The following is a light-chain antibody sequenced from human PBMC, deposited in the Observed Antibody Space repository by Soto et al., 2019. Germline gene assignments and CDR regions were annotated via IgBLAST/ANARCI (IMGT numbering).Light chain of an antibody. J-gene: IGKJ1*01. CDR2: DAS. CDR3: QQYNNWPWT. V-gene: IGKV3-15*01. CDR1: QSVTTR. Sequence: EIVMTQSPATLSVSPGERATLSCGASQSVTTRLAWYQRKPGQGPRLLIYDASTRATGIAARISGSGSGTEFTLTISSLQSEDFAIYYCQQYNNWPWTFGQGTKVDIK.